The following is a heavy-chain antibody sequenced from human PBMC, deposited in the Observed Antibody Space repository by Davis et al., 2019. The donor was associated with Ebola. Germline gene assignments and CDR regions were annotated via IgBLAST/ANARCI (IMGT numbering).Heavy chain of an antibody. V-gene: IGHV3-48*02. CDR2: ITKGSDAI. CDR3: ARDHFFAFDF. CDR1: GFVFSDFS. J-gene: IGHJ4*02. D-gene: IGHD3/OR15-3a*01. Sequence: GESLKISCAASGFVFSDFSMNWVRQAPGKGLEWITYITKGSDAIHYADSVKGRFTVSRDNAKNSVFLQMSSLRDEDPAVYYCARDHFFAFDFWSQGVHVSVSS.